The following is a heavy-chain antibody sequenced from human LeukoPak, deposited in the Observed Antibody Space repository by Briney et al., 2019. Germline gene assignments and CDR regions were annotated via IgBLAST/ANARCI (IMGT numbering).Heavy chain of an antibody. V-gene: IGHV4-61*10. CDR3: ARDYSRGRAFDI. Sequence: SQTLSLTCTVSGGSISSGSYYWSWIRQPAGKGLEWIGYIYYSGSTNYNPSLKSRVTISVDTSKNQFSLKLSSVTAADTAVYYCARDYSRGRAFDIWGQGTMVTVSS. D-gene: IGHD4-11*01. J-gene: IGHJ3*02. CDR2: IYYSGST. CDR1: GGSISSGSYY.